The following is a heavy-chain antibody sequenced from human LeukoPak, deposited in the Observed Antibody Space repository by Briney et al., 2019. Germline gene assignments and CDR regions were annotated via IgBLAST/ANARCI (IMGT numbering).Heavy chain of an antibody. J-gene: IGHJ4*02. V-gene: IGHV7-4-1*02. D-gene: IGHD4-17*01. CDR2: INTNTRNP. CDR1: GYRFTSYG. Sequence: ASVKVSCKASGYRFTSYGLNWVRQAPGQGLEWMGWINTNTRNPTYAQGFTGRFVFSLDTSVSTAYLQISSLKAEDTAVYYCARYLNYGEDGSFSDYWGQGTQVTVSS. CDR3: ARYLNYGEDGSFSDY.